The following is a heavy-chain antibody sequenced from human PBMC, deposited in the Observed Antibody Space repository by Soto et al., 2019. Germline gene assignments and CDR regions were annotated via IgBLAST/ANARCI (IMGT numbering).Heavy chain of an antibody. J-gene: IGHJ4*02. Sequence: ASVKVSCKASGYTFTGYYMHWVRQAPGQGLEWMGWINPNSGGTNYAQKFQGWVTMTRDTSISTAYMELSRLRSDDTAVYYCARDHRAMVRGVITLNFDYWGQGTLVTVSS. CDR2: INPNSGGT. CDR1: GYTFTGYY. V-gene: IGHV1-2*04. CDR3: ARDHRAMVRGVITLNFDY. D-gene: IGHD3-10*01.